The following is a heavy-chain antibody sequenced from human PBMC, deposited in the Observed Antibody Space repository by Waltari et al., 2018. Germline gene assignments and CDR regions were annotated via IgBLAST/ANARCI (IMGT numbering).Heavy chain of an antibody. J-gene: IGHJ6*02. CDR1: GGSFSGYY. Sequence: QVQLQQWGAGLLKPSETLSLTCAVYGGSFSGYYWSWIRQPPGKGLEWIGEINHSGSTHYNQSRKSRETKSVEKYKNQYSMSLSSVTAADTAVYYCARGRITMVLGVFRPYYGMDVWGQGTTVTVSS. CDR2: INHSGST. CDR3: ARGRITMVLGVFRPYYGMDV. V-gene: IGHV4-34*01. D-gene: IGHD3-10*01.